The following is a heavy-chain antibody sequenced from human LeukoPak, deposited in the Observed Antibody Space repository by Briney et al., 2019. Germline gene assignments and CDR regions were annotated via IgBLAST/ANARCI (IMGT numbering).Heavy chain of an antibody. CDR3: ARDGGYSRHYGMDV. D-gene: IGHD5-18*01. J-gene: IGHJ6*02. V-gene: IGHV4-59*01. Sequence: SETLSLTCTVSVGSMSSYYWTWIRQPRWKGREWIGYIYYSGSTNYNPSLKSRVTISVDTSKNQFSLKLSSVTAADTAVYYCARDGGYSRHYGMDVWGQGTTVTVS. CDR1: VGSMSSYY. CDR2: IYYSGST.